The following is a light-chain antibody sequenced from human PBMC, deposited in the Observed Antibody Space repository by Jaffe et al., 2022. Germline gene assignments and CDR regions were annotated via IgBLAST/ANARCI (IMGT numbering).Light chain of an antibody. Sequence: HYALTQPASVSGSPGQSITISCTGSTSDVGGYNYVAWYQQHRGEAPKLLIFEVSHRPSGVSTRFSGSKSGNTASLTISGLQAEDEAHYFCSSYTTTSSPYVFGTGTEVTVL. CDR1: TSDVGGYNY. V-gene: IGLV2-14*01. CDR2: EVS. CDR3: SSYTTTSSPYV. J-gene: IGLJ1*01.